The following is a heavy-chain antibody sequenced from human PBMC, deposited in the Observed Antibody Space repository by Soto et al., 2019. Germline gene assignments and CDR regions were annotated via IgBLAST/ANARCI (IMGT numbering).Heavy chain of an antibody. Sequence: GESLKISCKGSGYNFGSDWIGWVRQMPGKGLEWMGIIQPGGSDLRYSPSFQGQVTISADKSINTAYLQWSSLKASDTAMYYCARQINYICESRGQGTQVTVSS. CDR1: GYNFGSDW. J-gene: IGHJ4*02. CDR3: ARQINYICES. CDR2: IQPGGSDL. D-gene: IGHD4-4*01. V-gene: IGHV5-51*01.